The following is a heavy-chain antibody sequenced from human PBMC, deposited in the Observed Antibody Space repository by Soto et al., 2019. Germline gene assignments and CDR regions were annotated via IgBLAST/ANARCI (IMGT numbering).Heavy chain of an antibody. V-gene: IGHV4-34*01. CDR2: INHSGST. J-gene: IGHJ4*02. CDR1: GGSFSGYY. Sequence: SSETLSLTCAVYGGSFSGYYWSWIRQPPGKGLEWIGEINHSGSTNYNPSLKSRVTISVDTCKNQFSLKLSSVTAADTAVYYCARAGLFLWFGELLSLDYWGQGTLVTVSS. D-gene: IGHD3-10*01. CDR3: ARAGLFLWFGELLSLDY.